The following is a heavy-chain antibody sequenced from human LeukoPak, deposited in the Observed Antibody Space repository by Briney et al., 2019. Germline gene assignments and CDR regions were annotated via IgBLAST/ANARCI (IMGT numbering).Heavy chain of an antibody. Sequence: SETLSLTCTVSGGSISSYYWSWIRQPPGKGLEWIGYIYYNGSANYNPSLKSRVTISVDTSKNQFSLKLSSVTAADTAVYYCARVRGPSLPIYFDYWGQGTLVTVSS. CDR3: ARVRGPSLPIYFDY. V-gene: IGHV4-59*01. CDR2: IYYNGSA. CDR1: GGSISSYY. J-gene: IGHJ4*02.